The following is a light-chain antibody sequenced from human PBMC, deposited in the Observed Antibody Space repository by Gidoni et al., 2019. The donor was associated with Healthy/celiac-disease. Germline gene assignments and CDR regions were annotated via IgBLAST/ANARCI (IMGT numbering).Light chain of an antibody. CDR1: QSVSSY. J-gene: IGKJ2*01. Sequence: EIVLTQSPATLSLSPGEGATLSCRASQSVSSYLAWYQQKPGPAPRLLIYDASNSATGIPARFSGSGSGTDFTLTISSLEPEDFAVYYCQQRSNYTFGQGTKLEIK. CDR2: DAS. CDR3: QQRSNYT. V-gene: IGKV3-11*01.